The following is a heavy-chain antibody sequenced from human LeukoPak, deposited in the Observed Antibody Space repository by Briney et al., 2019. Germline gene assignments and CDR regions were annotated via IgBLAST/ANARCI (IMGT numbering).Heavy chain of an antibody. CDR3: ARDGALDF. Sequence: ASVKVSCKASGYTFTDYYMHWVRQAPGQALEWMGWINPNSGGTKYAQKFQGRVTLTRDTSISTAYMELRGLRSDDTAAYYCARDGALDFWGQGTLVTVSS. J-gene: IGHJ4*02. CDR2: INPNSGGT. CDR1: GYTFTDYY. D-gene: IGHD3-16*01. V-gene: IGHV1-2*02.